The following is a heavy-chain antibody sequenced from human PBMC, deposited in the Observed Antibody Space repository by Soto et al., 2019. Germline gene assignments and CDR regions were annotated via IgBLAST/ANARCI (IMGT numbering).Heavy chain of an antibody. J-gene: IGHJ4*02. CDR2: IYYSGST. CDR3: ASSAGLGVYFDY. CDR1: GVSISSSSYY. V-gene: IGHV4-39*01. D-gene: IGHD3-16*01. Sequence: SETLSLTCTVSGVSISSSSYYWGWIRQPPGKGLEWIGSIYYSGSTYYNPSLKSRVTISVDTSKNQFSLKLSSVTAADTAVYYCASSAGLGVYFDYWGQGTLVTVSS.